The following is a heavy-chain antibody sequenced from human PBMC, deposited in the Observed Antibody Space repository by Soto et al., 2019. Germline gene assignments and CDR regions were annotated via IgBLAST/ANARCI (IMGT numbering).Heavy chain of an antibody. V-gene: IGHV4-34*01. Sequence: PSETLSLTCAVYGGSFSGYYWSWIRQPPGKGLEWIGEINHSGSTNYNPSLKSRVTISIDTSKNQFSLKLSSVTAADTAVYYCARANTAMVREGIDYWGQGTLVTVSS. CDR2: INHSGST. D-gene: IGHD5-18*01. CDR1: GGSFSGYY. J-gene: IGHJ4*02. CDR3: ARANTAMVREGIDY.